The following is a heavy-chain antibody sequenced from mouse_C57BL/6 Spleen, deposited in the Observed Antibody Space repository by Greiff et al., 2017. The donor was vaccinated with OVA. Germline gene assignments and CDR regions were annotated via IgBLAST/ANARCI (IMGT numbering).Heavy chain of an antibody. CDR2: INPSSGYT. J-gene: IGHJ2*01. Sequence: QVQLKQSGAELARPGASVKMSCKASGYTSTSYTMHWVKQRPGQGLEWIGYINPSSGYTKYNQKFKDKATLTADKSSSTAYMQLSSLTSEDSAVYYCARSDVSYYFDYWGQGTTLTVSS. V-gene: IGHV1-4*01. CDR1: GYTSTSYT. CDR3: ARSDVSYYFDY. D-gene: IGHD6-2*01.